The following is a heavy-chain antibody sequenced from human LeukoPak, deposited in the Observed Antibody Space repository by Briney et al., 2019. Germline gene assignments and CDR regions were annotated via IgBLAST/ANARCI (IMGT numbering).Heavy chain of an antibody. Sequence: GRSLRLSCAASGFTFSSYGMHWVRQAPGKGLEWVAVIWYDGSNKYYADSVKGRFTISRDNSKNTLYLQMNSLRAEDTAVYYCARGGERVDTHDYGQHNWFDPWGQGTLVTVSS. V-gene: IGHV3-33*01. J-gene: IGHJ5*02. CDR2: IWYDGSNK. CDR1: GFTFSSYG. CDR3: ARGGERVDTHDYGQHNWFDP. D-gene: IGHD4-17*01.